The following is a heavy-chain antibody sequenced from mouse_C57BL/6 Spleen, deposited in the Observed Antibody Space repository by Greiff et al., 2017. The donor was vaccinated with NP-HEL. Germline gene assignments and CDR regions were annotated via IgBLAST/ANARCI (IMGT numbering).Heavy chain of an antibody. CDR1: GYTFTSYG. V-gene: IGHV1-81*01. CDR2: IYPRSGNT. D-gene: IGHD2-4*01. Sequence: QVQLKQSGAELARPGASVKLSCKASGYTFTSYGISWVKQRTGQGLEWIGEIYPRSGNTYYNEKFKGKATLTADKSSSTAYMELRSLTSEDSAVYFCATYDYDDGNYFDYWGQGTTLTVSS. J-gene: IGHJ2*01. CDR3: ATYDYDDGNYFDY.